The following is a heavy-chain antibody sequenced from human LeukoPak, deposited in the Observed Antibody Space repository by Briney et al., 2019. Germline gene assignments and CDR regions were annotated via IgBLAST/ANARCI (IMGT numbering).Heavy chain of an antibody. J-gene: IGHJ4*02. CDR3: ARHRGYSYGYRDY. V-gene: IGHV3-7*01. CDR2: INQDGSEK. D-gene: IGHD5-18*01. Sequence: PGGSLRLSCAASGFTFSSYWMSWVRQAPGKGLEWVANINQDGSEKYYVDSVKGRFTMSRDNAKNSLYLQMNSLRAEDMAVYYCARHRGYSYGYRDYWGQGTLVTVSS. CDR1: GFTFSSYW.